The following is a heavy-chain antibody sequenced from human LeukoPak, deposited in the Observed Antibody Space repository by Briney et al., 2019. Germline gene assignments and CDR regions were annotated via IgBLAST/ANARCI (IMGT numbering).Heavy chain of an antibody. CDR2: INHSGST. Sequence: SETLSLTCAVYGGSFSGYYWSWIRQPPGKGLEWIGEINHSGSTNYNPSLKSRVTISVDTSKNQFSLKLSSVTAVDTAVYYCTRGSIAYYYMDVWGKGTTVTISS. J-gene: IGHJ6*03. D-gene: IGHD3-22*01. CDR1: GGSFSGYY. CDR3: TRGSIAYYYMDV. V-gene: IGHV4-34*01.